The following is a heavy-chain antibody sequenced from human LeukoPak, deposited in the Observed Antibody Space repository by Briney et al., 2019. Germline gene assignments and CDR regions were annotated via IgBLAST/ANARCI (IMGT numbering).Heavy chain of an antibody. Sequence: GESLKISCQGSGYIFTGYWISWVRQMPGKGLEWMGTIDPSNSYTNYSPSFQGHVTISGDKSISTAYLQWSSLKASDTAIYYCARVVITMVRGVIIIPTEYDFWGQGTLVTVSS. V-gene: IGHV5-10-1*01. CDR1: GYIFTGYW. CDR3: ARVVITMVRGVIIIPTEYDF. D-gene: IGHD3-10*01. J-gene: IGHJ4*02. CDR2: IDPSNSYT.